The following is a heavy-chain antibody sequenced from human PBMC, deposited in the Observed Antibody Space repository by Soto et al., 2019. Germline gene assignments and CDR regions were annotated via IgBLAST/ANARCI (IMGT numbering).Heavy chain of an antibody. Sequence: PSETLSLTCTVSGGSISSGNYYWGWIRQPPGKGLEWIGSIYYSGSTYYNPSLKSRVTISVDTSKNQFSLKLSSVTAADTAVYYCARHVHTMVRGVIHSAWFDPWGQGTLVTVSS. V-gene: IGHV4-39*01. CDR1: GGSISSGNYY. J-gene: IGHJ5*02. CDR2: IYYSGST. CDR3: ARHVHTMVRGVIHSAWFDP. D-gene: IGHD3-10*01.